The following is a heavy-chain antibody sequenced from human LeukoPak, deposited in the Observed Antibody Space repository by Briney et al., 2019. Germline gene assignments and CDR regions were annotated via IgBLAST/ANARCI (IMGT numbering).Heavy chain of an antibody. CDR2: IYYSGST. CDR3: ARGGPWSYLAY. Sequence: SETLSLTCTVSGGSISSYYWSWIRQPPGKGLEWIGYIYYSGSTNYNPSLKSRVTISVDTSKNQFSPKLSSVTAADTAVYYCARGGPWSYLAYWGQGTLVTVSS. J-gene: IGHJ4*02. CDR1: GGSISSYY. D-gene: IGHD3-3*01. V-gene: IGHV4-59*12.